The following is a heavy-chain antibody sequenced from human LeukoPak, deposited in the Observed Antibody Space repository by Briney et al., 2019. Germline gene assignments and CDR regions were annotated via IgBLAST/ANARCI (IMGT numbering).Heavy chain of an antibody. CDR2: INPSGGST. CDR1: GYTFTSYY. V-gene: IGHV1-46*01. CDR3: ARDGILDKYDY. D-gene: IGHD2-2*03. Sequence: ASVKDSCKASGYTFTSYYMHWVRQAPGQGLEWMGIINPSGGSTSYGQKFQGRVTMTRDTSTSTVYMELSSLRSEDTAVYYCARDGILDKYDYWGQGTLLTVSS. J-gene: IGHJ4*02.